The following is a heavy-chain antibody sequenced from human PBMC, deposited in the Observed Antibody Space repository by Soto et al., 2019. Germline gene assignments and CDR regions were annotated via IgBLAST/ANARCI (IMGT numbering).Heavy chain of an antibody. Sequence: EVQLVESGGGLVQPGGSLRLSCAASGFTFSSYWMTWVRQAPGKGLEWVANIKQDGSEKYYVDSVKGRFTISRDNAKNSLYLQMNSLRAEDTAVYYCAKWSSSWYHHYYYYGMDVWGQGTTVTVSS. J-gene: IGHJ6*02. CDR2: IKQDGSEK. CDR3: AKWSSSWYHHYYYYGMDV. CDR1: GFTFSSYW. V-gene: IGHV3-7*01. D-gene: IGHD6-13*01.